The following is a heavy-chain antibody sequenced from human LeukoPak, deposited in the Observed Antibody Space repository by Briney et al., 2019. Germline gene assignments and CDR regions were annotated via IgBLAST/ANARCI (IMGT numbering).Heavy chain of an antibody. CDR3: TRMRYCSGGSCSFDY. V-gene: IGHV3-49*04. D-gene: IGHD2-15*01. CDR2: ITSQAYGGTT. CDR1: GFTFGDYA. Sequence: PGGSLRLSCITSGFTFGDYAMNWVRQAPGKGLEWVGFITSQAYGGTTEYAASVKGRFTISRDDSKSIAYLQMNSLKSEGTAMYYCTRMRYCSGGSCSFDYWGQGTLVTVSS. J-gene: IGHJ4*02.